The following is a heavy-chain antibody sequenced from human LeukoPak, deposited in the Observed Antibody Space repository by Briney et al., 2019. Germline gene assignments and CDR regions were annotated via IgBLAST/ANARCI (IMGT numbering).Heavy chain of an antibody. CDR3: ARDYLRLGELSSLDY. D-gene: IGHD3-16*02. J-gene: IGHJ4*02. Sequence: GGSLRLSCAASGFTFRSHWMHWVRQAPGKGLIRVSRTDGDESATYYGDSVKGRFTISGDNSKDTLYLQMNSLRAEDTAVYYCARDYLRLGELSSLDYWGQGTLVTVSS. V-gene: IGHV3-74*01. CDR2: TDGDESAT. CDR1: GFTFRSHW.